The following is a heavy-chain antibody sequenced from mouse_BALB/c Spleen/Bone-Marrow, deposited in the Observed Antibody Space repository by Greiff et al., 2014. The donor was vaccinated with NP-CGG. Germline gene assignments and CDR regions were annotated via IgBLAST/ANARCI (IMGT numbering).Heavy chain of an antibody. V-gene: IGHV3-1*02. Sequence: EVQLQQSGPDLAKPSQSLSLTCTVTGYSITSGYSWHWIRQFPGNKLEWMGYIHYSGRTNYNPSLKSRISITRDTSKNQFFLQLNSVTTEDPATYYCTRDDYDVMDYWGQGTSVTVSS. J-gene: IGHJ4*01. CDR1: GYSITSGYS. CDR3: TRDDYDVMDY. CDR2: IHYSGRT.